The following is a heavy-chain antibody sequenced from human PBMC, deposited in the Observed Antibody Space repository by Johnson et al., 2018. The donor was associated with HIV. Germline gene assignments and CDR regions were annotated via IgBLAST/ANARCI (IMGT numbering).Heavy chain of an antibody. Sequence: QVQLVESGGGVVQPGGSLRLSCAASGFTFSSYGMHWVRQAPGKGLEWVAFIRYDGSNKYYADSVKGRFTISRDNSKNTLYRQMNSLRAEDTAWYYCAKGKLELRYGAVDIGGQGTMVTVSS. J-gene: IGHJ3*02. CDR1: GFTFSSYG. CDR3: AKGKLELRYGAVDI. CDR2: IRYDGSNK. D-gene: IGHD1-7*01. V-gene: IGHV3-30*02.